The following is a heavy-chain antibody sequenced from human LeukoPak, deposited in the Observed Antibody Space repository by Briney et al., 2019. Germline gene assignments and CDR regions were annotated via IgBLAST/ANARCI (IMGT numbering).Heavy chain of an antibody. Sequence: SGGSLRLSCAASGFTFSSYAMSWVRQAPGKGLEWVSAISGSGGSTCYADSVKGRFTISRDNSKNTLYLQMNSLRAEDTAVYYCAKAKLSGGWYFDYWGQGTLVTVSS. CDR1: GFTFSSYA. CDR2: ISGSGGST. D-gene: IGHD1-1*01. V-gene: IGHV3-23*01. J-gene: IGHJ4*02. CDR3: AKAKLSGGWYFDY.